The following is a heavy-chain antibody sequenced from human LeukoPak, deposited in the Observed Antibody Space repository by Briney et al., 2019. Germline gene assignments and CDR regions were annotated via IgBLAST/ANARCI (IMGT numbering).Heavy chain of an antibody. CDR1: GYTFTGYY. J-gene: IGHJ6*03. Sequence: ASVKVSCKASGYTFTGYYVHWVRQAPGQGLEWMGWMNPNSGNTGYAQKFQGRVTITRNTSISTAYMELSSLRSEDTAVYYCARGGYDILTGLINHYYYYMDVWGKGTTVTVSS. CDR3: ARGGYDILTGLINHYYYYMDV. V-gene: IGHV1-8*03. D-gene: IGHD3-9*01. CDR2: MNPNSGNT.